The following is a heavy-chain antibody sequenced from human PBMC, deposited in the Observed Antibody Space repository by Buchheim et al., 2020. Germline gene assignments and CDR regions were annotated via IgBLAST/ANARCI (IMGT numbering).Heavy chain of an antibody. CDR3: ARDLHSNYDFHYFYYGMDV. V-gene: IGHV3-74*01. D-gene: IGHD4-11*01. CDR2: INSDGTST. CDR1: GFTFSTYW. Sequence: EVQLVESGGGLVQPGGSLRLSCAASGFTFSTYWMHWVRQAPRKGLVWVSRINSDGTSTTYADSVKGRFTISRDNAKNTLYLQMNSLRAEDTAVYYCARDLHSNYDFHYFYYGMDVWGRGTT. J-gene: IGHJ6*02.